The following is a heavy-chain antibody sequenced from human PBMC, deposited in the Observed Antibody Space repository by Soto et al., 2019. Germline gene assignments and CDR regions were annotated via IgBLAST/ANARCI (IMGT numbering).Heavy chain of an antibody. D-gene: IGHD3-22*01. Sequence: PGESLKISGKGSGYSFTSYWIGCVRQMPGKGLELMGIIYPGDSDTRYSTSFQGQVTISADKSISTAYLQWSSLKASDTAMYYCARRRLRSYYYDSSGYYLYDAFDIWGQGTMVTVSS. CDR1: GYSFTSYW. CDR3: ARRRLRSYYYDSSGYYLYDAFDI. CDR2: IYPGDSDT. V-gene: IGHV5-51*01. J-gene: IGHJ3*02.